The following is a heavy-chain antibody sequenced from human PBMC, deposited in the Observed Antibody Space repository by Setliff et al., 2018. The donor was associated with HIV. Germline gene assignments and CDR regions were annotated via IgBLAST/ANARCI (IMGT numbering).Heavy chain of an antibody. CDR1: EVIVSNNY. D-gene: IGHD2-15*01. J-gene: IGHJ4*02. CDR2: IYSGGST. V-gene: IGHV3-53*01. CDR3: AKEKVTGWFYFDY. Sequence: AGGSLRLSCAVSEVIVSNNYMSWVRQAPGKGLEWVSVIYSGGSTYYADSVRGRFTISRDNSKNTLHLQMNSLRAEDTAVYFCAKEKVTGWFYFDYWGQGTLVTVSS.